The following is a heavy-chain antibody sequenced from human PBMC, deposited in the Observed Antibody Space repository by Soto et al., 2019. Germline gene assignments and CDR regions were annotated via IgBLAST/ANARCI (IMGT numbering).Heavy chain of an antibody. D-gene: IGHD5-12*01. J-gene: IGHJ4*02. CDR3: ARGRWLRLLDY. CDR2: IYSGGST. CDR1: GFTVSSNY. V-gene: IGHV3-66*01. Sequence: GGSLRLSCAASGFTVSSNYMSWVRQAPGKGLEWVSIIYSGGSTYYADSVKGRFTISRDNSKNTLYLQMNSLRAEDTAVYYCARGRWLRLLDYWGQGTLVTVSS.